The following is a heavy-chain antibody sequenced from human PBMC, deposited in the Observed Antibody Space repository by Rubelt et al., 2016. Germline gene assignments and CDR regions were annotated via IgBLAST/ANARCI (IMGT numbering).Heavy chain of an antibody. J-gene: IGHJ4*02. CDR1: GGSISSSSYY. CDR3: ARGRFLEWLPPDY. D-gene: IGHD3-3*01. Sequence: QLQLQESGPGLVKPSETLSLTCTVSGGSISSSSYYWGWIRQPPGKGLEWIGSIYYSGSTYYNPSLKSRVTISVDTSKNRFSRKLSSVTAADTAVYYCARGRFLEWLPPDYWGQGTLVTVSS. CDR2: IYYSGST. V-gene: IGHV4-39*01.